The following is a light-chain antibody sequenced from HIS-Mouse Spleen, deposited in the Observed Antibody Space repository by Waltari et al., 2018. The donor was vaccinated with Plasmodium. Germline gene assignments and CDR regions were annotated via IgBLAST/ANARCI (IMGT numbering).Light chain of an antibody. CDR1: QSFSSN. Sequence: EIVMTHSPATLSVSPGERATLSCRASQSFSSNLAWYQQQPGQAPRLLIYGASTRATGIPARFSGSGSGTEFTLTISSMQSEDFAVYYCQQYNNWPRGTFGQGTKVEIK. CDR3: QQYNNWPRGT. V-gene: IGKV3-15*01. J-gene: IGKJ1*01. CDR2: GAS.